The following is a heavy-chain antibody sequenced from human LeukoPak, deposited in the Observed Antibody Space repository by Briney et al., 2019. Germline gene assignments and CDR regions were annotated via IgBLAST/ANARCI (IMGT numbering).Heavy chain of an antibody. CDR2: MSGDGDGT. V-gene: IGHV3-23*01. D-gene: IGHD3-10*01. CDR3: AKEFGTYFRRGVIA. CDR1: GFTFSSYA. J-gene: IGHJ5*02. Sequence: TGGSLRLSCAASGFTFSSYAMSWVRRAPGKGLEWVSTMSGDGDGTYYAVSVKGRFTISRDNSKNTLYLQMNSLRAEDTAVYYCAKEFGTYFRRGVIAWGQGTLVTVSS.